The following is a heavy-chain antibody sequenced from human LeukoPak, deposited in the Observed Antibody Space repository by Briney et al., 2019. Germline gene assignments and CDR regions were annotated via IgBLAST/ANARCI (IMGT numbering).Heavy chain of an antibody. CDR2: ISRSGEST. Sequence: GGSLRLSCAASGFTFSGFAMSWIRQAPGKGLEWVSSISRSGESTFYADSVRGRFTISRDNSKNTVSLQMESLRAEDTALYYCAKDYAVGSVDYWGQGTLVTVSS. D-gene: IGHD3-16*01. J-gene: IGHJ4*02. CDR1: GFTFSGFA. CDR3: AKDYAVGSVDY. V-gene: IGHV3-23*01.